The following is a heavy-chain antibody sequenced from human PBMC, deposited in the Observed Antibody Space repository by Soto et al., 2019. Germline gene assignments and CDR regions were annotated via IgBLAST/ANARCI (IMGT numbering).Heavy chain of an antibody. J-gene: IGHJ5*02. V-gene: IGHV3-21*01. D-gene: IGHD2-2*01. CDR1: GFTFSSYS. CDR2: ISSSSSYI. Sequence: GGSLRLSCAASGFTFSSYSMNWVRQAPGKGLEWVSSISSSSSYIYYADSVKGRFTISRDNAKNSLYLQMNSLRAEDTAVYYCARDKSVVPARSWWFDPWGQGTLVTVSS. CDR3: ARDKSVVPARSWWFDP.